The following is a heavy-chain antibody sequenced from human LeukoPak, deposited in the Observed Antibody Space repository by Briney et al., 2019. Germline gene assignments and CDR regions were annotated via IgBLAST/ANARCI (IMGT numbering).Heavy chain of an antibody. J-gene: IGHJ3*02. V-gene: IGHV3-7*01. CDR1: GFTFSSYW. CDR3: AREQDSSSQDAFDI. CDR2: IKQDGSEK. Sequence: GGSLRLSCAASGFTFSSYWMSWVRQAPGKGLEWVANIKQDGSEKYYVDSVKGRFTISRDNAKNSLYLQMNSLRAEDTAVYYCAREQDSSSQDAFDIWGQGTMVTVSS. D-gene: IGHD6-13*01.